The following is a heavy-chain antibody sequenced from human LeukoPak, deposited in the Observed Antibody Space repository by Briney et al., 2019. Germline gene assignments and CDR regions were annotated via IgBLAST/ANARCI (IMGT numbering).Heavy chain of an antibody. V-gene: IGHV3-21*01. J-gene: IGHJ3*02. CDR3: ARDRGDGYILDAFDI. CDR1: GFTFSSYS. D-gene: IGHD5-24*01. CDR2: ISSSSSYI. Sequence: GGSLRLSCAASGFTFSSYSMNWVRQAPGKGLDWVSSISSSSSYIYYADSVKGRFTISRDNAKNSLYLQMNSLRAEDTAVYYCARDRGDGYILDAFDIWGQGTMVTVSS.